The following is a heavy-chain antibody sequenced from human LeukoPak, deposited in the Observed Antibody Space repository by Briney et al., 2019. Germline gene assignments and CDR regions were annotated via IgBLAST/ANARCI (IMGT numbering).Heavy chain of an antibody. V-gene: IGHV4-34*01. D-gene: IGHD3-22*01. CDR1: GGSFSGYY. CDR3: ARASSNNHYYHSNTWFDP. Sequence: SETLSLTCAVYGGSFSGYYWSWIRQPPGKGLEWIGEINHSGSTNYNPSLKSRVTISADTSKNQFSLKLSSVTAADTAVYYCARASSNNHYYHSNTWFDPWGQGTLVTVSS. CDR2: INHSGST. J-gene: IGHJ5*02.